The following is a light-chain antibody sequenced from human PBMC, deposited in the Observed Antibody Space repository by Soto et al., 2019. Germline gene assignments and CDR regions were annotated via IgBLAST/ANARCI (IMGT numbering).Light chain of an antibody. CDR2: DAS. CDR1: QSVSNT. V-gene: IGKV3-15*01. CDR3: QQYNRWPQT. J-gene: IGKJ1*01. Sequence: ERVMTQSPATLSVSPGERATLSCRASQSVSNTLAWYQQKPGQAPRLLIYDASTRATGVPARFSGSGSGTEFTLTISSLQSEDFAVYYCQQYNRWPQTFGQGTKVDIK.